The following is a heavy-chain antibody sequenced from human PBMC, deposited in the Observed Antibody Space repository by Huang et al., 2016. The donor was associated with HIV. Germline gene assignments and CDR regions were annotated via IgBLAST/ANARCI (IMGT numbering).Heavy chain of an antibody. V-gene: IGHV5-51*01. CDR2: IYPGDSAT. D-gene: IGHD3-16*01. CDR3: ARHVRGSPSHD. CDR1: ENSFTGYW. J-gene: IGHJ4*02. Sequence: EVQLMQSGTEVKKPGESLKISCKGSENSFTGYWIAWVRQRPGKALEWMGIIYPGDSATRYSPSFQGQVTISADRSISTVFLQWRSLKASDTAIYYCARHVRGSPSHDWGQGTLVTVSS.